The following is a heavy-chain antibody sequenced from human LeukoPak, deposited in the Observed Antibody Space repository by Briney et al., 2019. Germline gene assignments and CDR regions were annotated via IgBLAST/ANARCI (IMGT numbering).Heavy chain of an antibody. D-gene: IGHD3-22*01. CDR2: IYTSGST. CDR3: ARGASSGYYYPLDY. J-gene: IGHJ4*02. CDR1: GGSISSYY. Sequence: PSETLSLTCTVSGGSISSYYWSWIRQPAGKGLEWIGRIYTSGSTNYNPSLKSRVTMSVDTSKNQFSLKLSSVTAADTAVYYCARGASSGYYYPLDYWGQGTLATVSS. V-gene: IGHV4-4*07.